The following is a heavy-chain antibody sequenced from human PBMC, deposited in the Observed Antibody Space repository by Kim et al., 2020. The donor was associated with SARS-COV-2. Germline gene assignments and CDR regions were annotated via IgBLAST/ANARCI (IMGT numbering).Heavy chain of an antibody. V-gene: IGHV3-30*18. Sequence: GGSLRLSCAASGFTFSTYGMHWVRQAPGKGLEWVALISYDGDDEYYADSVMGRFTISRDNSKNTLFLQMNSLTADDTAVYYCAKELAHGDLDYWGQGTLVTVSS. CDR2: ISYDGDDE. D-gene: IGHD4-17*01. CDR1: GFTFSTYG. J-gene: IGHJ4*02. CDR3: AKELAHGDLDY.